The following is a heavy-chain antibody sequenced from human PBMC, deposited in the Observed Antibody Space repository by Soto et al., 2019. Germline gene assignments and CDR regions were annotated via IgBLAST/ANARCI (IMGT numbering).Heavy chain of an antibody. CDR1: SGSISSSNW. J-gene: IGHJ6*03. CDR3: ARVLYSNYCGNFYIMDV. CDR2: IYHSGST. D-gene: IGHD4-4*01. Sequence: QVQLQESGPGLVKPSGTLSLTCAVSSGSISSSNWWSWVRQPPGKGLEWIGEIYHSGSTNYNPSLKSRVTISVDKSKNQFSLKMSSVTAADTAVYYCARVLYSNYCGNFYIMDVWGKGTKVTVSS. V-gene: IGHV4-4*02.